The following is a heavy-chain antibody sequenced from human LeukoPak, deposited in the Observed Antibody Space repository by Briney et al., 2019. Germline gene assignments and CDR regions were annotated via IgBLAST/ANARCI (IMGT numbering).Heavy chain of an antibody. D-gene: IGHD2-15*01. CDR1: GFTVSNKY. Sequence: PGGSLRLSCAASGFTVSNKYMSWVRQAPGEGLEWVAAISNDGINRYYADSVKGRFTISRDNSKNTMGLQMTTLRPEDTAVYYCAKDLGRGSSFYNYYYGMDVWGQGTTVTVSS. J-gene: IGHJ6*02. V-gene: IGHV3-30*18. CDR2: ISNDGINR. CDR3: AKDLGRGSSFYNYYYGMDV.